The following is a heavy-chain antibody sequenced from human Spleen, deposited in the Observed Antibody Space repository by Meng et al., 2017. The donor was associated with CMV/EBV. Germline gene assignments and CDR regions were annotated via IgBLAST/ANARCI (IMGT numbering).Heavy chain of an antibody. D-gene: IGHD5-18*01. V-gene: IGHV3-30*04. J-gene: IGHJ4*02. CDR3: ARTPSAAMVQY. CDR2: ISYDGSNK. Sequence: SCAASGFTFSSYAMHWVRQAPGKGLEWVAVISYDGSNKYYADSVKGRFTISRDNSKNTLYLQMNSLRAEDTAVYYCARTPSAAMVQYWGQGTLVTVSS. CDR1: GFTFSSYA.